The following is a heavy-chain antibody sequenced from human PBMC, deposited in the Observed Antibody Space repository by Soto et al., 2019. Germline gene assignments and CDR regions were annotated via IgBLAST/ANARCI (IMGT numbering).Heavy chain of an antibody. D-gene: IGHD2-15*01. Sequence: QVQLVQSGAEVKKPGASVKVSCKASGYTFTSYGISWVRQAPGQGLEWMGWISAYNGNTDYAQKLQGRVTMTTDTSTSTAYMELRSLRSDDTAVYYCARHGYCSGGSCPQLVPFDYWGQGTLVTVSS. CDR2: ISAYNGNT. CDR3: ARHGYCSGGSCPQLVPFDY. CDR1: GYTFTSYG. J-gene: IGHJ4*02. V-gene: IGHV1-18*04.